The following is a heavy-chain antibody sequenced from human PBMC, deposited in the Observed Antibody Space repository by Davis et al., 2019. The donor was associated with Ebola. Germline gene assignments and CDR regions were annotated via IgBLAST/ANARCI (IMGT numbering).Heavy chain of an antibody. Sequence: GESLKISCAASGFTFSSYWMSWVRQAPGKGLEWVANIKQDGSEKYYVDSVKGRFTISRDNAKNSLYLQMNSLRAEDTAVYYCARHCSSTSCDPYYYYGMDVWGQGTTVTVSS. CDR2: IKQDGSEK. J-gene: IGHJ6*02. V-gene: IGHV3-7*03. CDR3: ARHCSSTSCDPYYYYGMDV. D-gene: IGHD2-2*01. CDR1: GFTFSSYW.